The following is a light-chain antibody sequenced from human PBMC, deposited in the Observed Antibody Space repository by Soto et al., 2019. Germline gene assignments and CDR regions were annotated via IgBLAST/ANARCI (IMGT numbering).Light chain of an antibody. CDR1: QSISSY. CDR3: QQTYSTPPSFT. V-gene: IGKV1-39*01. CDR2: AAS. Sequence: DIQMTQSPSSLSASVGDRVSITCRASQSISSYLNWYQQKPGKAPKLLIYAASSLQSGVPSRFSGSGSGTDFTLTISSLQPEDFATYYCQQTYSTPPSFTFGPGTQVDI. J-gene: IGKJ3*01.